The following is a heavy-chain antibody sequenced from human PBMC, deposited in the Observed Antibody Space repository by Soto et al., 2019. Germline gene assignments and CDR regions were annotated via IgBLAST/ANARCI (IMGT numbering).Heavy chain of an antibody. CDR3: ARGGGSTKVDY. V-gene: IGHV4-31*03. CDR1: GGSITSSGYY. J-gene: IGHJ4*02. CDR2: TSNSGST. Sequence: QVQLQESGPGLVKPSQTLSLTCTVSGGSITSSGYYWSWIRQHPGEGLEWIGFTSNSGSTSYNPSLTRRVTISVDTSSHQFSLNLKSVTAADTAVYYCARGGGSTKVDYWGQGTLVTVSP. D-gene: IGHD2-2*01.